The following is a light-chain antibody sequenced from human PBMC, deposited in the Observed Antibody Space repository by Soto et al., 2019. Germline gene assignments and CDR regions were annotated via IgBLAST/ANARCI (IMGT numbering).Light chain of an antibody. V-gene: IGKV3-20*01. CDR3: QQYGSSPPCT. J-gene: IGKJ1*01. CDR2: GAS. CDR1: QSVTSSY. Sequence: EIVLTQSPGTLSLSPGEGATLSCRASQSVTSSYLAWFQQKPGQAPRLLIYGASSRATGIPVRFSGSGSGTDFTLYISRLEHEDFEVYYCQQYGSSPPCTFGQGTKVEIK.